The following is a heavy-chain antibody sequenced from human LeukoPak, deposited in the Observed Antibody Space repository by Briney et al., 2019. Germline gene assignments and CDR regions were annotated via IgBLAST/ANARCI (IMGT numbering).Heavy chain of an antibody. CDR2: ISYDGSKK. CDR3: AKDVPPAALDYYFDY. Sequence: PGGSLRLSCAASGFTFRTYGMHWVCQAPGKGLEWVAVISYDGSKKYYADSVKGRFTISRDNSKNTLYLQMNSLRAEDTAVYYCAKDVPPAALDYYFDYWGQGTLVTVSS. J-gene: IGHJ4*02. V-gene: IGHV3-30*18. D-gene: IGHD6-13*01. CDR1: GFTFRTYG.